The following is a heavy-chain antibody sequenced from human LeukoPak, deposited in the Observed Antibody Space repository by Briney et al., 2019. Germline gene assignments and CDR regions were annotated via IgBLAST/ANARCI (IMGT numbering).Heavy chain of an antibody. J-gene: IGHJ6*03. CDR2: MNPNSGNT. Sequence: ASVKVSCKASGYTFVNFGLIWVRQAPGQGLEWMGWMNPNSGNTGYAQKFQGRVTMTKNTSISTAYMELSSLSTEDTAVYYCARAGDSGWSLNYYYYYYMDVWGKGTTVTISS. CDR3: ARAGDSGWSLNYYYYYYMDV. V-gene: IGHV1-8*01. CDR1: GYTFVNFG. D-gene: IGHD6-19*01.